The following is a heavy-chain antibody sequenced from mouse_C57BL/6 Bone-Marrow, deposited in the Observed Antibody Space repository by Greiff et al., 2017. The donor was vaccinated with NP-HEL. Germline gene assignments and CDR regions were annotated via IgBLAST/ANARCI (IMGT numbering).Heavy chain of an antibody. CDR3: ATYGEEGYWYFDV. V-gene: IGHV1-85*01. D-gene: IGHD2-13*01. Sequence: VQLQQSGPELVKPGASVKLSCKASGYTFTSYDINWVKQRPGQGLEWIGWIYPRDGSTKYNEKFKGKATLTVDTSSSTAYMQLHSLTSADSAVDFGATYGEEGYWYFDVWGTGTTVTVSS. J-gene: IGHJ1*03. CDR2: IYPRDGST. CDR1: GYTFTSYD.